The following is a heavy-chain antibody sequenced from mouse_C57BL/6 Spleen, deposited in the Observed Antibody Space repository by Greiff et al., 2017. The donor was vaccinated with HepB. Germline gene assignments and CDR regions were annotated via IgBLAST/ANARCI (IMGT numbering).Heavy chain of an antibody. V-gene: IGHV1-76*01. CDR1: GYTFTDYY. CDR2: IYPGSGNT. D-gene: IGHD1-1*01. Sequence: QVQLKESGAELVRPGASVKLSCKASGYTFTDYYINWVKQRPGQGLEWIARIYPGSGNTYYNEKFKGKATLTAEKSSSTAYMQLSSLTSEDSAVYFCAREGLLRLYYYAMDYWGQGTSVTVSS. CDR3: AREGLLRLYYYAMDY. J-gene: IGHJ4*01.